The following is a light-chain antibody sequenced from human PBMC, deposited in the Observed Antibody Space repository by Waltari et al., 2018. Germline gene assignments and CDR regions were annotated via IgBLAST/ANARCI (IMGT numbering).Light chain of an antibody. Sequence: IQMTQSPSTLSASVGARVTITCRASQGISSYLAWYQQKPGKAPKLLIYAASTLQSGVPSRFSGSGSGTDFTLTISCLQSEDFATYYCQQYYSYPPTFGPGTKVDIK. CDR3: QQYYSYPPT. V-gene: IGKV1-8*01. CDR2: AAS. CDR1: QGISSY. J-gene: IGKJ3*01.